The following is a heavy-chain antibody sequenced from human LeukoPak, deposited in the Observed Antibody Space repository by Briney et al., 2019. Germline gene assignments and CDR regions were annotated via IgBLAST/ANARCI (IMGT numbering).Heavy chain of an antibody. Sequence: PSETLSLTCTVSGGSISSYYWSWIRQPPGKGLEWIGYIYYSGSTNYNPSLKSRVTISVDTSKNQFSLKLSSVTAADTAVYYCARGFGYYDSSANDAFDIWGQGTMVTVSS. J-gene: IGHJ3*02. V-gene: IGHV4-59*01. CDR2: IYYSGST. D-gene: IGHD3-22*01. CDR1: GGSISSYY. CDR3: ARGFGYYDSSANDAFDI.